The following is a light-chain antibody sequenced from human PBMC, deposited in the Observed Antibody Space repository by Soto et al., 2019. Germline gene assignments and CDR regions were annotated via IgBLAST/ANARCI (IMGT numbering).Light chain of an antibody. J-gene: IGKJ1*01. CDR2: ASS. CDR1: QNIRSS. CDR3: QQTYSTPWT. V-gene: IGKV1-39*01. Sequence: DIQLTQSPSSLSAYEGDRVTITCRATQNIRSSLNWYQHKPGKAPKLLLYASSSLQSGVPSRFSGSGSGTDFALTINSLQPEDFATIYCQQTYSTPWTFGQGTKVDIK.